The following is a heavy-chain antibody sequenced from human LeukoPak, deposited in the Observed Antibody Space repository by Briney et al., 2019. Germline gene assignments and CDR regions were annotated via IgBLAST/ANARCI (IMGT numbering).Heavy chain of an antibody. V-gene: IGHV3-23*01. CDR2: ISGSGSYT. CDR3: AKDLTSSPGSRIPD. J-gene: IGHJ4*02. D-gene: IGHD1-1*01. CDR1: GFSFSNYA. Sequence: GGSLRLSCAASGFSFSNYAMTWVRQAPGKGLEWVSGISGSGSYTYYADSVRGRFTISRDNSKNTLYLQINSLRAEDTALYYCAKDLTSSPGSRIPDWGQGTLVTVSS.